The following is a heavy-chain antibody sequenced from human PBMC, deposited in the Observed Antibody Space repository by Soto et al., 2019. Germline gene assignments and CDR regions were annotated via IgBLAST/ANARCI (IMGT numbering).Heavy chain of an antibody. CDR3: ARGGSLYWYFDL. V-gene: IGHV1-3*01. Sequence: ASVKVSCKASGGTFSTFAIHWLRQAPGQRPEWMGWINAGTATTKYSQRFQGRVTFTRDTPASTAYMELSSLRSEDTAVYYCARGGSLYWYFDLWGRGTLVT. J-gene: IGHJ2*01. CDR2: INAGTATT. D-gene: IGHD1-26*01. CDR1: GGTFSTFA.